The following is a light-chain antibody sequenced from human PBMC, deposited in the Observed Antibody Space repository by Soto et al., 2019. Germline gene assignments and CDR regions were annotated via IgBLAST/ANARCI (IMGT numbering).Light chain of an antibody. CDR3: QPYNNWPLT. V-gene: IGKV3-15*01. CDR2: AAS. Sequence: LTLSPGALSLLSCRGGPLFCSASQSVSNNYLAWYQQKPGQAPRLLIYAASNRATGVPTRFSGSRSGAEFTLTINSLQSEDFAVYYCQPYNNWPLTFGGGTKVDIK. CDR1: QSVSNN. J-gene: IGKJ4*02.